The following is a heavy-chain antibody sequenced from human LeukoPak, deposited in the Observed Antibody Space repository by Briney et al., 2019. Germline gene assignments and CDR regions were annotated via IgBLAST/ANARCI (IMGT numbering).Heavy chain of an antibody. CDR3: ARAGYYGSGSYLPDDY. J-gene: IGHJ4*01. D-gene: IGHD3-10*01. CDR2: INPNSGGT. CDR1: GYTFTGYY. Sequence: ASVKVSCKASGYTFTGYYMHWVRQAPGQGLEWMGWINPNSGGTNYAQKFQGRVTMTRDTSISTAYMELSRLRSDDTAVYYCARAGYYGSGSYLPDDYWGQEPWSPSPQ. V-gene: IGHV1-2*02.